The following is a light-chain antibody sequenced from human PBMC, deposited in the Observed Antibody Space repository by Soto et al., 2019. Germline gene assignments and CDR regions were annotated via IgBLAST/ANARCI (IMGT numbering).Light chain of an antibody. V-gene: IGKV1-5*03. CDR3: HQYNSYSWLS. Sequence: DIQLTQSPSTLSASVGDRVTITCRASQSMKSWLAWYQQKPGEAPKLLIYKASSLGSGVPSRFSGSASGTEFTLTINSLQPGDFAMYYCHQYNSYSWLSFGGGTKVDI. CDR1: QSMKSW. CDR2: KAS. J-gene: IGKJ4*01.